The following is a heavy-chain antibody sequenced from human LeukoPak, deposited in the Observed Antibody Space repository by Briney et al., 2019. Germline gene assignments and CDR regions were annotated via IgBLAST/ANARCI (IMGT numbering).Heavy chain of an antibody. CDR1: GFTFDDYA. CDR2: ISWNSGSI. V-gene: IGHV3-9*01. CDR3: AKVLYSSGWPDAFDI. Sequence: SLKISCAASGFTFDDYAMHWVRQAPGKGLEWVSGISWNSGSIGYADSVKGRFTISRDNAKNSLYLQMNSLRAEDTALYYCAKVLYSSGWPDAFDIWGQGTMVTVSS. J-gene: IGHJ3*02. D-gene: IGHD6-19*01.